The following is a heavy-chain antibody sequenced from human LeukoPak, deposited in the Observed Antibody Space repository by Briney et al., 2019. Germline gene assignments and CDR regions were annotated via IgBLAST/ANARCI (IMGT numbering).Heavy chain of an antibody. Sequence: PGGSLRLSCAASGFTLSNAWMSWVRQAPGKGLEWVGRIKSKTDGGTTDYAAPVKGRFTISRDDSKNTLYLQMNSLKTEDTAVYYCTTASPHSNYYDSSGYSSEYYFDYWGQGTLVTVSS. V-gene: IGHV3-15*01. CDR2: IKSKTDGGTT. CDR3: TTASPHSNYYDSSGYSSEYYFDY. CDR1: GFTLSNAW. J-gene: IGHJ4*02. D-gene: IGHD3-22*01.